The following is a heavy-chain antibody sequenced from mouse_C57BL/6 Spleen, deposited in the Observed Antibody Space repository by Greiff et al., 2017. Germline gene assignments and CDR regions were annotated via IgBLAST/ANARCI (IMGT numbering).Heavy chain of an antibody. CDR2: IWRGGST. J-gene: IGHJ3*01. CDR1: GFSLTSYG. D-gene: IGHD1-1*01. Sequence: VMLVESGPGLVQPSQSLSITCTVSGFSLTSYGVHWVRPSPGKGLEWLGVIWRGGSTDYNAAFMSRLSITKDNSKSQVFFKMNSLQADDTAIYYCAKNRAPHYYGSSYGWFAYWGQGTLVTVSA. V-gene: IGHV2-5*01. CDR3: AKNRAPHYYGSSYGWFAY.